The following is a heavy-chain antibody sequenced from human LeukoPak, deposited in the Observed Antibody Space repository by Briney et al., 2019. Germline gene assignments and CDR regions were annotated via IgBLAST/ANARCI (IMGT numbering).Heavy chain of an antibody. CDR3: ARVGVPAARMGWFHP. CDR2: ISSSGSTI. J-gene: IGHJ5*02. D-gene: IGHD2-2*01. Sequence: GGSLRVSCAASGFTFSSDEMNWVRQAPGKGLEWVSYISSSGSTIYYADSVKGRFTISRDNAKNSLYLQMNSLRAEDTAVYYCARVGVPAARMGWFHPWGQGTLVTVSS. V-gene: IGHV3-48*03. CDR1: GFTFSSDE.